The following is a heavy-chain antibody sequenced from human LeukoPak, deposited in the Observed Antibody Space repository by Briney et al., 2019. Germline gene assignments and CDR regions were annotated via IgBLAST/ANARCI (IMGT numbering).Heavy chain of an antibody. Sequence: GGSLKLSCAASGFTFSASAIHWVRQASGKGLEWVGRIRTKSNNFATTYGATLNGRVTTSRDDSKNTASLHMSGLKTEDTATYFCASYDNAGNYYHNYWGRGTLVTVSS. D-gene: IGHD3-22*01. J-gene: IGHJ4*02. V-gene: IGHV3-73*01. CDR2: IRTKSNNFAT. CDR1: GFTFSASA. CDR3: ASYDNAGNYYHNY.